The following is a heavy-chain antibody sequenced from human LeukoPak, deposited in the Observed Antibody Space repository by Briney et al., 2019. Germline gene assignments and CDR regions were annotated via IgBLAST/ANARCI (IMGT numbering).Heavy chain of an antibody. J-gene: IGHJ4*02. D-gene: IGHD5-12*01. V-gene: IGHV4-34*01. CDR3: ARVWGVATSGN. Sequence: SETLSLTCAVYGGSFSGYYWSWIRQPPGKGLEWIGEINHSGSTNHNPSLKSRVTISVDTSKNQFSLKLSSVTAAGTAVYYCARVWGVATSGNWGQGTLVTVSS. CDR1: GGSFSGYY. CDR2: INHSGST.